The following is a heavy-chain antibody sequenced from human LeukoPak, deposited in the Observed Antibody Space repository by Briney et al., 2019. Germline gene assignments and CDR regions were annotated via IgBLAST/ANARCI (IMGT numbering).Heavy chain of an antibody. Sequence: SETLSLTCTVSGGSISSYYWSWIRQPPGKGLEWIGYIYYSGSTNYNPSLKSRVTISVDTSKNQFSLKLSSVTATDTAVYYCARGGVNYCSSTSCSGAFDIWGQGTMVTVSS. V-gene: IGHV4-59*12. CDR1: GGSISSYY. J-gene: IGHJ3*02. CDR3: ARGGVNYCSSTSCSGAFDI. CDR2: IYYSGST. D-gene: IGHD2-2*01.